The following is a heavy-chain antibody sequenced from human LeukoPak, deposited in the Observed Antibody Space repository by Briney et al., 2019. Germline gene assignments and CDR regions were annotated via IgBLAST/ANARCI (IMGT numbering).Heavy chain of an antibody. J-gene: IGHJ6*03. CDR3: ARVAVAGTVWDYYYYYMDV. D-gene: IGHD6-19*01. Sequence: ASVKVSCKASGYTFTGYYMHWVRQAPGQGLEWMGWINPNSGGTNYAQKFQGRVTMTRDTSISTAYMELSRLRSDDTAVYYCARVAVAGTVWDYYYYYMDVWGKGTTVTISS. CDR1: GYTFTGYY. V-gene: IGHV1-2*02. CDR2: INPNSGGT.